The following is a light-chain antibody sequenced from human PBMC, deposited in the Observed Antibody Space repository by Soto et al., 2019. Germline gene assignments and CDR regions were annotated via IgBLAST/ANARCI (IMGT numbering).Light chain of an antibody. CDR3: QQYNNWPRT. J-gene: IGKJ1*01. CDR1: QGVSRN. CDR2: GAS. Sequence: VVMAQSPATRSVALGERCRLSWRASQGVSRNFAWSPPTPGQATSLLISGASTCANGIPASFSGSGSGTEFTLTISSLQSEDFAVYYCQQYNNWPRTFGQGTKVDI. V-gene: IGKV3D-15*01.